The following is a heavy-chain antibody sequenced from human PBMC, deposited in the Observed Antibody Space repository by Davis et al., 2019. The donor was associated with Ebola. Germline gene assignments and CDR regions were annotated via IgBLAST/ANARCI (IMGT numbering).Heavy chain of an antibody. D-gene: IGHD4-23*01. V-gene: IGHV5-51*01. Sequence: GESLKISCKTSAYSFSTFWIGWVRQMPGKGLEWMGIIYPGDSDTRYSPSFQGQVTISADKSISTAYLQWSSLKVSDTAMYYCARHRRAVGYFDYWGQGTLVTVSS. J-gene: IGHJ4*02. CDR3: ARHRRAVGYFDY. CDR1: AYSFSTFW. CDR2: IYPGDSDT.